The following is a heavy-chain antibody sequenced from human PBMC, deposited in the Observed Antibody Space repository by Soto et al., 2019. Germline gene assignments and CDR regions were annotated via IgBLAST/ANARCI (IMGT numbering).Heavy chain of an antibody. CDR1: GFTFSSYW. D-gene: IGHD2-15*01. V-gene: IGHV3-7*01. J-gene: IGHJ4*02. CDR3: ARDIPPLLYCSGGSCYPY. CDR2: IKQDGSEK. Sequence: GGSLRLSCAASGFTFSSYWMSWVRQAPGKGLEWVANIKQDGSEKYYVDSVKGRFTISRDNAKNSLYLQMNSLRAEDTAVYYCARDIPPLLYCSGGSCYPYWGQGTLVTVSS.